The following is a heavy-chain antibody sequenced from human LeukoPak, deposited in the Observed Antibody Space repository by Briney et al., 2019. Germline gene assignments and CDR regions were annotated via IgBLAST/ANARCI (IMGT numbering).Heavy chain of an antibody. CDR3: ARAPSSGWYRVFDI. CDR1: GGSFSGYY. Sequence: SETLSLTCAVYGGSFSGYYWTWIRQSPGKGLEWIGEINHSGNTNYNPSLKSRVTISVDTSKNQFSLKLSSVTAADAAVYYCARAPSSGWYRVFDIWGQGTMVTVSS. V-gene: IGHV4-34*01. CDR2: INHSGNT. J-gene: IGHJ3*02. D-gene: IGHD6-19*01.